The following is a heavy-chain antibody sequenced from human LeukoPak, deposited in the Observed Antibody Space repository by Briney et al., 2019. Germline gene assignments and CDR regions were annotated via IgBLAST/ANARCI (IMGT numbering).Heavy chain of an antibody. V-gene: IGHV3-43*02. CDR3: AKDIVAGPLI. CDR1: GFTFDDYA. D-gene: IGHD2-15*01. CDR2: ISGDGGST. Sequence: GGSLRLSCAASGFTFDDYAMHWVRHAPGKGLEWVSLISGDGGSTYYADSVKGRFTISRDNSKNSLYLQMNSLRTEDTALYYRAKDIVAGPLIWGQGTLVTVSS. J-gene: IGHJ4*02.